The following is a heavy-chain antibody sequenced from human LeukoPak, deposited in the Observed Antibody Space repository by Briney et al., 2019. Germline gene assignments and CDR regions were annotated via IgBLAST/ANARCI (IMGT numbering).Heavy chain of an antibody. Sequence: PSETLSLTCSVSGGSISSDYWGWIRQPPGKGLEWIGYIYYSGSTNYNPSLKCRVTISVDASKSQFSLKLSSVTAADTAVYYCARDMDSSGKYYYYMDVWGKGTTVTVSS. CDR1: GGSISSDY. D-gene: IGHD6-6*01. J-gene: IGHJ6*03. CDR3: ARDMDSSGKYYYYMDV. CDR2: IYYSGST. V-gene: IGHV4-59*01.